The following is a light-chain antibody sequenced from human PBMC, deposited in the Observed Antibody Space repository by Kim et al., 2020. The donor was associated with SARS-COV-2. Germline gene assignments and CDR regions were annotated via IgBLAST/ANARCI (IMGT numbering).Light chain of an antibody. V-gene: IGKV1-27*01. CDR1: QTISNF. Sequence: ASVGDRVTSTCRASQTISNFLAWFQQKPGMVPKRLIYSASTLHSGVPSRFSGSGSGTHFTLTISSLQPEDVATYYCQRYNSVPQAFGQGTKVDIK. CDR2: SAS. J-gene: IGKJ1*01. CDR3: QRYNSVPQA.